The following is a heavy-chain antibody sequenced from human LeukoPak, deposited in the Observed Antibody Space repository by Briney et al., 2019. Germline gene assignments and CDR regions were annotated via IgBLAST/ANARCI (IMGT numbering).Heavy chain of an antibody. CDR1: GFTFSSYG. CDR2: ISYDGSNK. CDR3: ANSYGGKPFDY. J-gene: IGHJ4*02. Sequence: PGGSLRLSCAASGFTFSSYGMHWVRQAPGKGLEWVAVISYDGSNKYYADSVKGRFTISRDNSKNTLYLQMNSLRAEDTAVYYCANSYGGKPFDYWGQGTLVTVSS. V-gene: IGHV3-30*18. D-gene: IGHD4-23*01.